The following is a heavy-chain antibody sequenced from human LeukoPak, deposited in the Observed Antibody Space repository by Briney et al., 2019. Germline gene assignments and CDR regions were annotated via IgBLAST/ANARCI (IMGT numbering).Heavy chain of an antibody. Sequence: RTGGSLRFSSAASGFTICSNSMNWLRQAPGKGLEWVSSISSSSSYIYYADSVKGRFTISRDNAKYSLYLQMNSLRAEDTAVYYCARDDNAILTISSAALQHWGQGTLVTVSS. D-gene: IGHD3-9*01. CDR1: GFTICSNS. V-gene: IGHV3-21*01. CDR3: ARDDNAILTISSAALQH. CDR2: ISSSSSYI. J-gene: IGHJ1*01.